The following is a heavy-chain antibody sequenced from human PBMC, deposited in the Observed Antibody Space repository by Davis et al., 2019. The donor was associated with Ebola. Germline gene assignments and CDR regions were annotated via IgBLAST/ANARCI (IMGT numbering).Heavy chain of an antibody. V-gene: IGHV4-39*07. CDR2: IYYSGST. Sequence: PSETLSLTCTVSGGSVSSSSYYWGWIRQPPGKGLEWIGSIYYSGSTYYNPSLKSRVTISVDTSKNQFSLKLSSVTAADTAVYYCARGAFWSGSSWFDPWGQGTLVTVSS. CDR1: GGSVSSSSYY. J-gene: IGHJ5*02. CDR3: ARGAFWSGSSWFDP. D-gene: IGHD3-3*01.